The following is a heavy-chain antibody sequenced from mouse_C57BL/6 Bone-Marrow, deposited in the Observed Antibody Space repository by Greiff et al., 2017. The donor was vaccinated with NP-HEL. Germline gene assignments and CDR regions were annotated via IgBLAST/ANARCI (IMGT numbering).Heavy chain of an antibody. Sequence: QLQQPGAELVKPGASVKLSCKASGYTFTSYWMHWVKQRPGQGLEWIGMIHPNSGSTNYNEKFKSKATLTVDKSSSTAYMQLSSLTSEDSAVYYCARSRQLRFPFAYWGQGTLVTVSA. CDR1: GYTFTSYW. CDR2: IHPNSGST. J-gene: IGHJ3*01. V-gene: IGHV1-64*01. D-gene: IGHD3-2*02. CDR3: ARSRQLRFPFAY.